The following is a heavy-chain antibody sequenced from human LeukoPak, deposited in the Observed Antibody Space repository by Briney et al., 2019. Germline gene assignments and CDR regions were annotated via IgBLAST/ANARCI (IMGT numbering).Heavy chain of an antibody. D-gene: IGHD2-15*01. CDR3: ARQRCVGGRCYHTNVFDI. V-gene: IGHV5-51*01. CDR1: GYSFTNFW. Sequence: KPGESLKISCKGSGYSFTNFWTGWVRQMPGKGLEWMGVINPADSETRYSPSFQGPVTISADKSMNTAYLQWTTVQASDTAMYYCARQRCVGGRCYHTNVFDIWGQGTMVTISS. CDR2: INPADSET. J-gene: IGHJ3*02.